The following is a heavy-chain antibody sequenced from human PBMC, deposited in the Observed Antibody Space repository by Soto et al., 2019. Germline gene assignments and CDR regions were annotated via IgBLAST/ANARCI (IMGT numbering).Heavy chain of an antibody. CDR1: GFTFSSYS. Sequence: EVQLVESGGGLVKPGGSLRLSCAASGFTFSSYSMNWVRQAPGKGLEWVSSISSSSSYIYYADSVKGRFTISRDNAKNSLYLQMNSLRAEDTAVYYCARDTTVTTRYFDYWGQGTLVTVSS. CDR3: ARDTTVTTRYFDY. V-gene: IGHV3-21*01. D-gene: IGHD4-17*01. J-gene: IGHJ4*02. CDR2: ISSSSSYI.